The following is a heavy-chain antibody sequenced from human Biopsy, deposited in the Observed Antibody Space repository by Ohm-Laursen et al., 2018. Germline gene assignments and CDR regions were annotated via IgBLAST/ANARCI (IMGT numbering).Heavy chain of an antibody. CDR1: GGSISNLY. J-gene: IGHJ4*02. CDR3: ARRGSGGRSFDY. CDR2: MYYSGNT. D-gene: IGHD2-15*01. V-gene: IGHV4-59*08. Sequence: SDTLSLTWNVSGGSISNLYWSWIRQPPGKGLEWIGYMYYSGNTNYNPSLKSRVTISADTSKNQFSLKLGSVTVADTAVFYCARRGSGGRSFDYWGQGSLVTVSS.